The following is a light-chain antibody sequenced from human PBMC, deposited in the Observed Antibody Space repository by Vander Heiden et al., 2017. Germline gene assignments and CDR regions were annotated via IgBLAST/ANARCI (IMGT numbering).Light chain of an antibody. V-gene: IGKV1-39*01. CDR3: QQSYSAPLT. J-gene: IGKJ1*01. CDR2: SAS. CDR1: QSISSY. Sequence: DIQMTQSPSSLSASVGDRVTITCRASQSISSYLNWYQQKAGKAPKLLISSASSLQSGVPSRFSGSGSGTGFTLTIASLRPEDVATYYCQQSYSAPLTFGQGTLVEIK.